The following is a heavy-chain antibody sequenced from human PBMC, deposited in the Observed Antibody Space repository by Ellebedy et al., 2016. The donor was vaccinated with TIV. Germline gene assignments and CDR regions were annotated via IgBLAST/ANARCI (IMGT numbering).Heavy chain of an antibody. CDR2: INEGGGAS. V-gene: IGHV3-7*01. CDR1: GATFSSYW. J-gene: IGHJ2*01. CDR3: AVIRYGDYGSWYFDL. Sequence: PGGSLRLSCAASGATFSSYWMSWARQAPGKGLEWVANINEGGGASFYVDSVKGRFTISRDNAKNSLYLQMNSLRAEDTAIYYCAVIRYGDYGSWYFDLWGRGTLVTVSS. D-gene: IGHD4-17*01.